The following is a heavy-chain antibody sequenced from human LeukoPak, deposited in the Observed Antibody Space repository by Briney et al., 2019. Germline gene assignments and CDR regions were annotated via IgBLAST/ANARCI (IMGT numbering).Heavy chain of an antibody. CDR3: AKDESSGWYKDLDY. CDR1: GFTFSAYW. J-gene: IGHJ4*02. D-gene: IGHD6-19*01. V-gene: IGHV3-30*18. CDR2: ISYDGSNK. Sequence: GGSLRLSCAASGFTFSAYWIHWVRQAPGKGLEWVAVISYDGSNKYYADSVKGRFTISRDNSKNTLYLQMNSLRAEDTAVYYCAKDESSGWYKDLDYWGQGTLVTVSS.